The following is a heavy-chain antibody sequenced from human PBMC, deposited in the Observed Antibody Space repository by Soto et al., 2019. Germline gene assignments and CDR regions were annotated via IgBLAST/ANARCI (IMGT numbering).Heavy chain of an antibody. CDR1: GFTFSSYW. Sequence: EVQLVESGGGLVQPGGSLRLSCAASGFTFSSYWMYWVRQAPGKGLVWVSRINPDGHSTNYADSVKGRFTISRDKAKNTLTLQMNSLRAEDTSVYYCARGRGDYSFDYWGQGTLVTVSS. D-gene: IGHD4-17*01. CDR3: ARGRGDYSFDY. V-gene: IGHV3-74*01. CDR2: INPDGHST. J-gene: IGHJ4*02.